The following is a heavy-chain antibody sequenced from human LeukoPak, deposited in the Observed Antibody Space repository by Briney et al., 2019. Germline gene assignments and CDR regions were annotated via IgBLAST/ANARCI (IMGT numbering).Heavy chain of an antibody. V-gene: IGHV4-59*01. CDR2: IYYSGST. D-gene: IGHD3-22*01. CDR1: GGSISSYY. J-gene: IGHJ5*02. CDR3: ARDRGSGYYYKGWFDP. Sequence: SETLSLTCTVSGGSISSYYGSWIRQPPGKGLEWIGYIYYSGSTNYNPSLKSRVTISVDTSKNQFSLKLSSVTAADTAVYYCARDRGSGYYYKGWFDPWGQGTLVTVSS.